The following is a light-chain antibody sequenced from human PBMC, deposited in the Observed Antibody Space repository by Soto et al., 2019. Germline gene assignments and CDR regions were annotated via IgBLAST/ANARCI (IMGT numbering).Light chain of an antibody. CDR3: SSYTSTTTQYV. V-gene: IGLV2-14*01. Sequence: QSALTQPASVSGSPGQSITISCTGTSSDVGGYNHVSWYQQHPGKAPKVVIYEVSYRPSGGSNRFSGSKSGNTASLTISGLQSEVEADYYCSSYTSTTTQYVFGTGTKLTVL. CDR1: SSDVGGYNH. J-gene: IGLJ1*01. CDR2: EVS.